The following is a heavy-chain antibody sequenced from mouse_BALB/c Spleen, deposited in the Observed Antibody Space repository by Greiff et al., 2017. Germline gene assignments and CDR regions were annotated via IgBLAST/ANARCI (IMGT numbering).Heavy chain of an antibody. D-gene: IGHD3-1*01. Sequence: EVNVVESGGGLVQPGGSRKLSCAASGFTFSSFGMHWVRQAPEKGLEWVAYISSGSSTIYYADTVKGRFTISRDNPKNTLFLQMTSLRSEDTAMYYCARSRRYAMDDWGQGTSVTVSS. CDR1: GFTFSSFG. CDR2: ISSGSSTI. J-gene: IGHJ4*01. CDR3: ARSRRYAMDD. V-gene: IGHV5-17*02.